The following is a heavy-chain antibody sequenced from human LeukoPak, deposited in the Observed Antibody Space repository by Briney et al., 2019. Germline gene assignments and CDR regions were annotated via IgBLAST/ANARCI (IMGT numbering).Heavy chain of an antibody. CDR2: INHSGST. Sequence: SETLSLTCTVSGGSISSSSYYWSWIRQPPGKGLEWIGEINHSGSTNYNPSLKSRVTISVDTSKNQFSLKLSSVTAADTAVYYCARGPPRYSGSYPLDYWGQGTLVTVSS. J-gene: IGHJ4*02. V-gene: IGHV4-39*07. CDR1: GGSISSSSYY. CDR3: ARGPPRYSGSYPLDY. D-gene: IGHD1-26*01.